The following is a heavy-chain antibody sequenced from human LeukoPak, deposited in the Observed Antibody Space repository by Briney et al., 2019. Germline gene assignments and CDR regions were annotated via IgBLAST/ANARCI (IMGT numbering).Heavy chain of an antibody. CDR3: ARAPRQLDSSGWYGFSYFDY. V-gene: IGHV3-11*04. CDR2: ISSSGSTI. Sequence: PGGSLRLSCAASGFTFSDYYMSWIRQAPGKGLEWVSYISSSGSTIYYADSVKGRFTISRDNAKNSLYLQMNSLRAEDTAVYYCARAPRQLDSSGWYGFSYFDYWGQGTLVTVSS. CDR1: GFTFSDYY. D-gene: IGHD6-19*01. J-gene: IGHJ4*02.